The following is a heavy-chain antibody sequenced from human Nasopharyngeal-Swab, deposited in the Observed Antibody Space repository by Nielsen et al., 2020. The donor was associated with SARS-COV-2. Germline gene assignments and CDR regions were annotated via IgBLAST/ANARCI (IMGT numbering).Heavy chain of an antibody. J-gene: IGHJ6*03. V-gene: IGHV4-30-4*01. D-gene: IGHD3-3*01. CDR3: ARVFWFPYYMDV. Sequence: LQAPVKGLEWIGYIYYSGSTYYNSSLKSRVTISVDTSKNQFSLKLSSVTAADTAVYYCARVFWFPYYMDVWGKGTTVTVSS. CDR2: IYYSGST.